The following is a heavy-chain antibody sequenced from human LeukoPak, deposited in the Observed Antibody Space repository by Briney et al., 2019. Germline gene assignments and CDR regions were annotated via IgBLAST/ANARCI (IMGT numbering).Heavy chain of an antibody. Sequence: GGSLRLSCAASGFTFDDYAMHWVRQAPGKVLEWVSLISGDGGSTYYADSVKGRFTISRDNSKNSLYLQMNSLRTEDTALYYCNYYDSSGYYGRFDYWGQGTLVTVSS. CDR3: NYYDSSGYYGRFDY. V-gene: IGHV3-43*02. CDR2: ISGDGGST. J-gene: IGHJ4*02. CDR1: GFTFDDYA. D-gene: IGHD3-22*01.